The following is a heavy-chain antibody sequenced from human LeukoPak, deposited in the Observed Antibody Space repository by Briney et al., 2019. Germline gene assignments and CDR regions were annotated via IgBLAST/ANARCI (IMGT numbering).Heavy chain of an antibody. J-gene: IGHJ6*02. V-gene: IGHV3-23*01. CDR1: GFTFSSYA. Sequence: GGSLRLSCTASGFTFSSYAMSWVRQAPGKGLEWVSVISGSGGSTYYADSVKGRFTISRDNSKNTLYLQMNSLRAEGTAVYYCAKDSGGSYYYYYGMDVWGQGTTVTVSS. CDR2: ISGSGGST. D-gene: IGHD2-15*01. CDR3: AKDSGGSYYYYYGMDV.